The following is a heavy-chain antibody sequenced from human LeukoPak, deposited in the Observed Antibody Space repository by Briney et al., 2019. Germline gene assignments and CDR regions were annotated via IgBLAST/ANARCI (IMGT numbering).Heavy chain of an antibody. Sequence: PSQTLSLTCAVSGGSINSGSYYWSWIRQPAGKGREWIGRIYTSGSSNYNPSLKSRVTISVDTSKNQFSLKLSSVTAADTAVYYCARATYQPRYYYYGMDVWGQGTTVTVSS. V-gene: IGHV4-61*02. J-gene: IGHJ6*02. CDR2: IYTSGSS. CDR1: GGSINSGSYY. CDR3: ARATYQPRYYYYGMDV. D-gene: IGHD2-2*01.